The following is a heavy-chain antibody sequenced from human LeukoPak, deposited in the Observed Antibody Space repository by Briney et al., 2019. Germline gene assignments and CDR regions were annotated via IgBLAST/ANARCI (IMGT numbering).Heavy chain of an antibody. D-gene: IGHD2-2*03. CDR1: GFTFSNYG. V-gene: IGHV3-23*01. Sequence: GGSLRLSCAASGFTFSNYGMSWVRQAPGKGLEWVSAISGSGGSTYYADSVKGRFTISRDNSKNTLYLQMNSLRAEDTAVYYCAKDLDIVVVPADDGAFDYWGQGTLVTVSS. J-gene: IGHJ4*02. CDR3: AKDLDIVVVPADDGAFDY. CDR2: ISGSGGST.